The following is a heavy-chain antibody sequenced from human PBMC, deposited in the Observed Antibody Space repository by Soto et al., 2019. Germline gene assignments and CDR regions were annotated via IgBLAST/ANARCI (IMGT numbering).Heavy chain of an antibody. CDR3: AKGRHYYGSGSTRYYYYGMDV. Sequence: QVQLQESGPGLVKPSGTLSLTCAVSGGSISSSNWWSWVRQPPGKGLEWVGEIYHRGSTNYNPSLKSRVTISVDKSKNQFSLKLSSVTAADTAVYYCAKGRHYYGSGSTRYYYYGMDVWGQGTTVTVSS. CDR1: GGSISSSNW. D-gene: IGHD3-10*01. CDR2: IYHRGST. V-gene: IGHV4-4*02. J-gene: IGHJ6*02.